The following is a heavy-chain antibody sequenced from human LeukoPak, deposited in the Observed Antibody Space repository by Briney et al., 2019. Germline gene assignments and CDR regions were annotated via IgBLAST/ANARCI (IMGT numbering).Heavy chain of an antibody. CDR3: ARASGPYGSGSYYPNYYYYMDV. D-gene: IGHD3-10*01. J-gene: IGHJ6*03. V-gene: IGHV1-46*01. CDR1: GYTFTSYY. CDR2: INPSGGST. Sequence: GASVKVSCRASGYTFTSYYMHWVRQAPGQGLEWMGIINPSGGSTSYAQKFQGRVTMTRDTSTSTVYMELSSLRSEDTAVYYCARASGPYGSGSYYPNYYYYMDVWGKGTTVTISS.